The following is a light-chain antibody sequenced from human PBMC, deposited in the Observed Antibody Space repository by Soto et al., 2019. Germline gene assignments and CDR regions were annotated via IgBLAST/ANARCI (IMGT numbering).Light chain of an antibody. CDR3: QQYNSYPWT. Sequence: DIQMTQSPSNMFTSLGDRVTITCRASQTVNAWLAWYQHKPGKAPKPLIYDASSLESGVPARFSGSGSGTEFTLTITSLQPDDFATYYCQQYNSYPWTFGQGTKVDIK. V-gene: IGKV1-5*01. CDR1: QTVNAW. CDR2: DAS. J-gene: IGKJ1*01.